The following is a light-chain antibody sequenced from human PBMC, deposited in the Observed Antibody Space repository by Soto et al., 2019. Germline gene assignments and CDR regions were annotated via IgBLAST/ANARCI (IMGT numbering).Light chain of an antibody. CDR3: QHYNSYPWK. CDR2: KAS. Sequence: DIQMTQAPSTLSASVGDRVTITCRASQSISSWLAWYQQKPGKAPNLLIHKASHLESGVPSRFSGSGSGTEFTLTISSLQPGDYATYYCQHYNSYPWKFGQGTRREIK. CDR1: QSISSW. J-gene: IGKJ5*01. V-gene: IGKV1-5*03.